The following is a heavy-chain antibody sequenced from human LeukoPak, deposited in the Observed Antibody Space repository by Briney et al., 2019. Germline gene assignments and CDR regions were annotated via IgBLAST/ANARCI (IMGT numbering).Heavy chain of an antibody. CDR3: ARDIGGAGY. CDR2: INHSGRT. Sequence: SETLSLTCAVYSESFSAYYWSWIRQPPGKGLEWIGEINHSGRTIYNPSLTSRVTISVDTSKNQFSLKLNSVTAADTAVYYCARDIGGAGYWGQGTLVTVSS. V-gene: IGHV4-34*01. D-gene: IGHD6-19*01. CDR1: SESFSAYY. J-gene: IGHJ4*02.